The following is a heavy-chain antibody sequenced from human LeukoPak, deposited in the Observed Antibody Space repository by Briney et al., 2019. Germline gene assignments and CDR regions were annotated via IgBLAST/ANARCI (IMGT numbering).Heavy chain of an antibody. CDR3: ARAGGYGDTWYFDL. J-gene: IGHJ2*01. V-gene: IGHV1-18*01. D-gene: IGHD4-17*01. Sequence: ASVKVSCKASGGTFSSYAISWVRQAPGQGLEWMGWISAYNGNTNYAQKLQGRVTMTTDTSTSTAYMELRSLRSDDTAVYYCARAGGYGDTWYFDLWGRGTLVTVSS. CDR2: ISAYNGNT. CDR1: GGTFSSYA.